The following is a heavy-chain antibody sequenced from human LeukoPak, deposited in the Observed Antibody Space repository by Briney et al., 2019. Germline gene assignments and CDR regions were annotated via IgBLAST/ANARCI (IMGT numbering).Heavy chain of an antibody. V-gene: IGHV4-59*01. CDR2: IYYSGST. CDR3: ARAGIVNWFHP. D-gene: IGHD2-15*01. J-gene: IGHJ5*02. CDR1: GGSISSYY. Sequence: PETLSLTCTVSGGSISSYYWSWIRQPPGKGLEWIGYIYYSGSTNYNPSLKGRVTISVDTSKNQFSLKLSSVTAADTAVYYCARAGIVNWFHPWGQGTLVTVSS.